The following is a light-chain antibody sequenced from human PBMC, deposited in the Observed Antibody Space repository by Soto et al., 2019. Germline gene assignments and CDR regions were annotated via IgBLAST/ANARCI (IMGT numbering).Light chain of an antibody. V-gene: IGKV3-15*01. CDR3: QQYGDWPLT. CDR2: ASS. CDR1: QSVGSN. J-gene: IGKJ4*01. Sequence: EIVLTQSPATLSVSPGERATLSCRASQSVGSNFAWYQQKPGKAPMLLIFASSTRATGVPARFSGSGSGTEFTLTISSLQSEDCEVYYCQQYGDWPLTFGGGAKVEIE.